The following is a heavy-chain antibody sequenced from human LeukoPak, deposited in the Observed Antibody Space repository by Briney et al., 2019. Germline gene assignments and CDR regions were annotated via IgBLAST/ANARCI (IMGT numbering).Heavy chain of an antibody. D-gene: IGHD6-13*01. CDR2: ISAYNGNT. CDR3: ARCTGSRYSSSWSNYYYYYMDV. V-gene: IGHV1-18*01. Sequence: ASVKVSCKASGYTFTSYAMNWVRQAPGQGLEWMGWISAYNGNTNYAQKLQGRVTMTTDTSTSTAYMELRSLRSDDTAVYYCARCTGSRYSSSWSNYYYYYMDVWGKGTTVTVSS. CDR1: GYTFTSYA. J-gene: IGHJ6*03.